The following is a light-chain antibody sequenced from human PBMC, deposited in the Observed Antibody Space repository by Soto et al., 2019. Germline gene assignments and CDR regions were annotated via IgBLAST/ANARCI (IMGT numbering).Light chain of an antibody. V-gene: IGLV1-40*01. CDR1: SSNIGAGYD. J-gene: IGLJ1*01. CDR2: ANS. Sequence: QSALTQPPSVSGAPGQRLTISCTGSSSNIGAGYDVHWYQHLPGTAPKLLIYANSDRPSGVPDRFSGSKSGTSASLAITGLQAEDEADYYCQSYDSSLSGYVFGTGTKLTVL. CDR3: QSYDSSLSGYV.